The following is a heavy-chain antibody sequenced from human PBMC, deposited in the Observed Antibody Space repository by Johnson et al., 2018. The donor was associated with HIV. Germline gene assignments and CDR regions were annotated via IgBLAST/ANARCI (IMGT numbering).Heavy chain of an antibody. V-gene: IGHV3-30*04. J-gene: IGHJ3*02. CDR3: ARDLGPSIAARPTVCLFAFDI. Sequence: QVHLVESGGGLVQPGGSLRLSCVASGFTFSGYPMHWVRQAPGKGLEWVAVISYDGSNKYYADSVKGRFTISRANSKTTLYLQMNSLRAEYTAVYYCARDLGPSIAARPTVCLFAFDIWGQGTMVTVSS. D-gene: IGHD6-6*01. CDR2: ISYDGSNK. CDR1: GFTFSGYP.